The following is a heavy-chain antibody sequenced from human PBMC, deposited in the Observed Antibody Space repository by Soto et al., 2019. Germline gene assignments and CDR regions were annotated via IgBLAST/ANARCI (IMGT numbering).Heavy chain of an antibody. CDR1: GYTFTSYG. Sequence: QVQLVQSGAEVKKPGASVKVSCKASGYTFTSYGISWVRQAPGQGLEWMGWISVYNGNTNYAQKLQGRVTMTTDTSTSTAYMELRSLRSDDTAVYYCARGSHSGSYLAPHYYYGMDVWGQGTTVTVSS. CDR2: ISVYNGNT. J-gene: IGHJ6*02. CDR3: ARGSHSGSYLAPHYYYGMDV. V-gene: IGHV1-18*01. D-gene: IGHD1-26*01.